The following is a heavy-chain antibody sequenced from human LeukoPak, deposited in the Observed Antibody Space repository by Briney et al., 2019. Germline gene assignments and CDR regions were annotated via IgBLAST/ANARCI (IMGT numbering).Heavy chain of an antibody. V-gene: IGHV3-30*18. D-gene: IGHD3-22*01. Sequence: GSLRLSCAASGFTFSSYGMHWVRQAPGKGLEWVAVISYDGSNKYYADSVKGRFTISRDNSKNTLYLQMNSLRAEDTAVYYCAKGGYYYDSSGYYFDYWGQGTLVTVSS. CDR2: ISYDGSNK. J-gene: IGHJ4*02. CDR3: AKGGYYYDSSGYYFDY. CDR1: GFTFSSYG.